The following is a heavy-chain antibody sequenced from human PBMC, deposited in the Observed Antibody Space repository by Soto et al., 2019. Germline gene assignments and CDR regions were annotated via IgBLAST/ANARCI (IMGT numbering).Heavy chain of an antibody. D-gene: IGHD3-16*02. V-gene: IGHV3-23*01. CDR2: ISGSGGST. Sequence: EVQLLESGGGLVQPGGSLRLSCAASGFTFSSYAMSWVRQAPGKGLEWVSAISGSGGSTYYADSVKGRFTISRDNSKNTLYLQMNSLRAEDTAVYYCAKIPYDYIWGSYRYNYYYYMDVWGKGTTVTVSS. CDR3: AKIPYDYIWGSYRYNYYYYMDV. CDR1: GFTFSSYA. J-gene: IGHJ6*03.